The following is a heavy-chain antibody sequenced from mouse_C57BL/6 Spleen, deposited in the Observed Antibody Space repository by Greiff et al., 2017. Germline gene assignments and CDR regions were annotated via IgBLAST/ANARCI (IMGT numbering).Heavy chain of an antibody. CDR3: ARGGLDGYYDYAMDY. Sequence: QVQLKQSGPELVKPGASVKISCKASGYAFSSSWMNWVKQRPGKGLEWIGRIYPGDGDTNYNGKFKGKATLTADKSSSTAYMQLSSLTSEDSAVYFCARGGLDGYYDYAMDYWGQGTSVTVAS. V-gene: IGHV1-82*01. D-gene: IGHD2-3*01. J-gene: IGHJ4*01. CDR2: IYPGDGDT. CDR1: GYAFSSSW.